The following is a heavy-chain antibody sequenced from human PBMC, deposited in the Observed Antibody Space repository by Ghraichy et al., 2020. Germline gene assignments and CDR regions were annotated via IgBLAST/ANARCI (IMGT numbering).Heavy chain of an antibody. CDR2: MSTSGST. CDR1: GGSISDYY. V-gene: IGHV4-4*07. D-gene: IGHD4-17*01. CDR3: ARGHHYGDFLDY. J-gene: IGHJ4*02. Sequence: SETLSLTCTVSGGSISDYYWTWIRQPAGKGLEWIGRMSTSGSTNYKSSLKGRVTMSVDTSKNQISLKLSSVTAADTAVYYCARGHHYGDFLDYWGQGTLVTVSS.